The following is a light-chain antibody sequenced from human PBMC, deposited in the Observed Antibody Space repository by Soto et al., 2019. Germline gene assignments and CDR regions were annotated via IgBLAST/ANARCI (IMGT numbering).Light chain of an antibody. CDR1: PSVSGSN. CDR3: QQYGS. V-gene: IGKV3-20*01. Sequence: ESVFAQYQGILSLSTRQIGRISCRASPSVSGSNLAWYQQKPGQAPRLVIYGASSRATGIPDRFSGSGSGTDFTLTISRLEPEDFAVYYCQQYGSFGQGTKVDI. CDR2: GAS. J-gene: IGKJ1*01.